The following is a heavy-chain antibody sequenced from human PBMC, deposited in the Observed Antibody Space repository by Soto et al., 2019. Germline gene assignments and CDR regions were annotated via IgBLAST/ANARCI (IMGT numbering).Heavy chain of an antibody. D-gene: IGHD3-22*01. Sequence: EVQLVESGGGLVKPGGSLRLSCAASGFTFSSYSMNWVRQAPGKGLEWVSSISSSSSYIYYADSVKGRFTISRDNAKNSLYLQMNSLRAEDTAVYYCASRFYDSSGDYPYYYYGMDVWGQGTTVTVSS. CDR3: ASRFYDSSGDYPYYYYGMDV. CDR1: GFTFSSYS. V-gene: IGHV3-21*01. J-gene: IGHJ6*02. CDR2: ISSSSSYI.